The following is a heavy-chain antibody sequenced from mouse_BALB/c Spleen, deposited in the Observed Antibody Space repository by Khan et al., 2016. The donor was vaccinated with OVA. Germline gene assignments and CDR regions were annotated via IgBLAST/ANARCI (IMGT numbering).Heavy chain of an antibody. V-gene: IGHV9-3-1*01. CDR1: GYTFTNYG. CDR3: ARPPYFACALDY. D-gene: IGHD2-10*01. J-gene: IGHJ4*01. CDR2: INTYTGEP. Sequence: QIQLVQSGPELKKPGETVKISCKASGYTFTNYGMNWVKQSPGKALKWMGWINTYTGEPTYADDFKGRFAFSLETSASTAYLQINNLKNEDTATYFGARPPYFACALDYWGQGTSVTVSS.